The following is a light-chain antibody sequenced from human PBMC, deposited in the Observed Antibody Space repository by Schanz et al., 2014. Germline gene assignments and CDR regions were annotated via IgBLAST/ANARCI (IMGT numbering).Light chain of an antibody. J-gene: IGLJ3*02. CDR3: STWDDILNGQGV. Sequence: QSALIQPPSASGSPGQSVAISCTGTTSDVGGYNFVSWYQQHPGKAPKLMIYEVTKRPSGVPDRFSGSKSGNTASLTVSGLQAEDEADYYCSTWDDILNGQGVFGGGTKLTVL. V-gene: IGLV2-8*01. CDR1: TSDVGGYNF. CDR2: EVT.